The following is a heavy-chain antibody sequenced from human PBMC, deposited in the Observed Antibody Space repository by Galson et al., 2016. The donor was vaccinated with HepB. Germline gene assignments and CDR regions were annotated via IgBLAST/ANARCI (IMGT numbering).Heavy chain of an antibody. D-gene: IGHD2-15*01. CDR3: ARRERGWSGGCCIPDYSGS. J-gene: IGHJ4*02. Sequence: QSGAEVKKTGESLKISCEASGYTFTNYWIGWVRQLPGKGLEWMGIIYPGDSDTRYSPSFQGQVTMSADTSITTAYLQWSSLKASDTAMYYCARRERGWSGGCCIPDYSGSWGQATLVTGSS. V-gene: IGHV5-51*01. CDR2: IYPGDSDT. CDR1: GYTFTNYW.